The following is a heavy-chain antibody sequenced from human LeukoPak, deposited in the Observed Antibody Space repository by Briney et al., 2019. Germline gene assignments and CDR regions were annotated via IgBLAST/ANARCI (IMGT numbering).Heavy chain of an antibody. J-gene: IGHJ4*02. CDR1: GFTFSSYG. CDR3: AIISTVTTQPVGY. Sequence: GGSLRLSCAASGFTFSSYGMSWVRQAPGKGLEWVSAISGSGGSTYYADSVKGRFTISRDNSKNTLYLQMNSLRAEDTAVYYCAIISTVTTQPVGYWGQGTLVTVSS. V-gene: IGHV3-23*01. D-gene: IGHD4-17*01. CDR2: ISGSGGST.